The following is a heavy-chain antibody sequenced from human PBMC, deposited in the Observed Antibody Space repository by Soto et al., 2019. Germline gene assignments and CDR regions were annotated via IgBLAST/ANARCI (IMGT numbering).Heavy chain of an antibody. D-gene: IGHD6-19*01. V-gene: IGHV3-23*01. CDR3: ARRQFFSFDS. CDR1: GFTFSNYV. J-gene: IGHJ4*02. CDR2: IAGNGGIL. Sequence: TVGSLRLSCVAPGFTFSNYVMSWVRQAPGKGLECVAAIAGNGGILYYTDSVKGRFSISRDNSKNTLHLQMNSLRAEDTAVYYCARRQFFSFDSWGQGILVTVSS.